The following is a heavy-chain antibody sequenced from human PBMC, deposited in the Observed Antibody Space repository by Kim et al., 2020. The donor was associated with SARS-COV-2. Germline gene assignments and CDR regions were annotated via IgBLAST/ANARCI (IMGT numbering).Heavy chain of an antibody. V-gene: IGHV3-48*03. CDR3: ARAFVTIFGVVTLTRGWFDP. J-gene: IGHJ5*02. CDR2: ISSSGSTI. D-gene: IGHD3-3*01. CDR1: GFTFSSYE. Sequence: GGSLRLSCAASGFTFSSYEMNWVRQAPGKGLEWVSYISSSGSTIYYEDSVKGRFTISRDNAKNSLYLQMNSLRAEDTAVYYCARAFVTIFGVVTLTRGWFDPWGQGTLVTVST.